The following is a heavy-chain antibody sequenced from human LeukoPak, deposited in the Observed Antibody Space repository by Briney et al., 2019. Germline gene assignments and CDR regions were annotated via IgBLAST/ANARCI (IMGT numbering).Heavy chain of an antibody. V-gene: IGHV3-20*01. CDR2: ICSKDDCS. CDR1: GFTFDDYG. CDR3: ARDPRGGSYSYFDY. Sequence: PGGSLRLSCKASGFTFDDYGMSWVRHVPGKGLEWVSGICSKDDCSGYADSVKGRFTVSRDNAKNSLYLQLNSLRAEDTAFYHCARDPRGGSYSYFDYWGQGTLVIVSS. J-gene: IGHJ4*02. D-gene: IGHD1-26*01.